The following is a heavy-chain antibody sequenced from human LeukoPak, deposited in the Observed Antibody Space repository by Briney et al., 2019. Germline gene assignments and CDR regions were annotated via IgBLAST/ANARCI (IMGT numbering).Heavy chain of an antibody. CDR2: IHPSDSDT. Sequence: GESLKISCKASGYTFTSYWIGWVRQMPGKGLEWMGIIHPSDSDTRYGPSFQGQVTISADKSINTAYVQWTNLKASDTAMFYCARASALYDFWSGSQSVFDYWGQGTLATVFS. CDR1: GYTFTSYW. V-gene: IGHV5-51*01. D-gene: IGHD3-3*01. J-gene: IGHJ4*02. CDR3: ARASALYDFWSGSQSVFDY.